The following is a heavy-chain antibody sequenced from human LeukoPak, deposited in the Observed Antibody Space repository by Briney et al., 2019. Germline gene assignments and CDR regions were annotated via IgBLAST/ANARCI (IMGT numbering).Heavy chain of an antibody. V-gene: IGHV3-30*02. CDR2: IRYDGSNK. CDR1: GFSFSNYG. J-gene: IGHJ4*02. CDR3: VKDFAFDSDGYYVY. D-gene: IGHD3-22*01. Sequence: GGSLRLPCAASGFSFSNYGMHWVRQAAGKGLQWVAFIRYDGSNKYYADSVKGRFTISRDNSNNTLYLQMNSLRPEDTAVYYCVKDFAFDSDGYYVYWGQGTLVTVSS.